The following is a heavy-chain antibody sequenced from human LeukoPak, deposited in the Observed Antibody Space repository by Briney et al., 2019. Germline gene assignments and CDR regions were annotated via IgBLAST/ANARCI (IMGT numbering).Heavy chain of an antibody. CDR2: ITGSGGST. Sequence: GGSLRLSCTASGFTFGDHAMSWVRQAPGKGLEWVSAITGSGGSTYYADSVKGRFTISRDNSKNTLYLQMNSLRAEDTAVYYCVAAAGVLVTLDYWGQGALVTVSS. J-gene: IGHJ4*02. CDR1: GFTFGDHA. CDR3: VAAAGVLVTLDY. D-gene: IGHD6-13*01. V-gene: IGHV3-23*01.